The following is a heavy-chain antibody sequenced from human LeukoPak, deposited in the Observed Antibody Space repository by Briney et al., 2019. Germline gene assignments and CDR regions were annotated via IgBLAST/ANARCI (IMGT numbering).Heavy chain of an antibody. J-gene: IGHJ5*02. Sequence: PSETLSLTCTVSGGSISSSSYYWGWIRQPPGKGLEWIGSIYYSGSTYYNPSLKSRVTISVDTSKNQFSLKLNSVTAADTAVYYCARDFSRGIWVTPNWFDPWGQGTLVTVSS. CDR2: IYYSGST. CDR3: ARDFSRGIWVTPNWFDP. CDR1: GGSISSSSYY. V-gene: IGHV4-39*07. D-gene: IGHD2-21*02.